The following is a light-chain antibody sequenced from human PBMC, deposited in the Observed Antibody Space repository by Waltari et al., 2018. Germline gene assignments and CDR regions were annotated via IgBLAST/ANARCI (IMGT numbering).Light chain of an antibody. V-gene: IGLV2-14*03. CDR3: SSYTSGNTWV. J-gene: IGLJ3*02. Sequence: QSVLTQPASVSGSSGQSLTISCTGTSSDVGAYNYVSWSQQHPGKAPKIVIYDVRKRPSGVSVRFSGPKYGNTASLTISGLQAEDEADYYCSSYTSGNTWVFGGGTKLTVL. CDR2: DVR. CDR1: SSDVGAYNY.